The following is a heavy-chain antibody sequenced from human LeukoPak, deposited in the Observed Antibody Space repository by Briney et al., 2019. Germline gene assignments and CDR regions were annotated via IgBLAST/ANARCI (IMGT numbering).Heavy chain of an antibody. V-gene: IGHV3-23*01. CDR1: GFTFSSYA. CDR3: AKDVHVLRFLEWSYQFDY. Sequence: GGSLRLSCAASGFTFSSYAMYWVRQAPGKGLEWVSALSGSGGSTYYADSVKGRFTISRDNSKNTLYLQMNSLRAEDTAVYYCAKDVHVLRFLEWSYQFDYWGQGTLVTVSS. CDR2: LSGSGGST. J-gene: IGHJ4*02. D-gene: IGHD3-3*01.